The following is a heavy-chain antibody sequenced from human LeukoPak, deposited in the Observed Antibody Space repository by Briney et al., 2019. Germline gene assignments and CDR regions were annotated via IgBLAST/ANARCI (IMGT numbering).Heavy chain of an antibody. CDR3: ARDSRRNTVLDV. CDR1: GGSFSGYY. Sequence: PSETLSLTCAVYGGSFSGYYWSWIRQPPGKGLEWIGEINHSGSTNYNPSLKSRVTISVDTSKNQFPLKLSSVTAADTAVYYCARDSRRNTVLDVWGKGTTVTVSS. J-gene: IGHJ6*04. D-gene: IGHD4-17*01. CDR2: INHSGST. V-gene: IGHV4-34*01.